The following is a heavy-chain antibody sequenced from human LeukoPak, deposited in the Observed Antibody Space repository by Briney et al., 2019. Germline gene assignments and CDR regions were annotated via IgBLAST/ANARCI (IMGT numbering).Heavy chain of an antibody. CDR3: ARGYRAGGFDP. CDR2: INHSGST. V-gene: IGHV4-34*01. Sequence: SETLSPTCAVYGGSFSGYYWSWIREPPGKGLEWIGEINHSGSTNYNPSLKSRVTISVDTSKNQFSLKLSSVTAADTAVYYCARGYRAGGFDPWGQGTLVTVSS. J-gene: IGHJ5*02. CDR1: GGSFSGYY. D-gene: IGHD3-10*01.